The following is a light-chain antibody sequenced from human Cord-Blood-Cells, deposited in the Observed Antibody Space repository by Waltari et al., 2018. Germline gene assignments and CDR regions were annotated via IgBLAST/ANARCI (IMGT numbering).Light chain of an antibody. CDR3: QQSYSTPPT. V-gene: IGKV1-39*01. Sequence: DIQMTQSPSSLSASVGDRVTITCRASQSISSDLNWYQQKPGKAPKRLIYAASSLQSGVPSRFSGSGSGTDFTLTISSLQPEDFATYYCQQSYSTPPTFGQGTKVEIK. J-gene: IGKJ1*01. CDR2: AAS. CDR1: QSISSD.